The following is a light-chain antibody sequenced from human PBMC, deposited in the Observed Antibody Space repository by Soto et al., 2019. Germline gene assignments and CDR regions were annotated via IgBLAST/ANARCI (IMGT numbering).Light chain of an antibody. V-gene: IGKV3-20*01. CDR3: QQYGSSPIT. J-gene: IGKJ5*01. CDR2: GAS. CDR1: QSVSSSY. Sequence: EIVLTQSPGTLSLSPGERATLSCRASQSVSSSYLAWYQQKPGQAPRLLIYGASSRATGIPDRFSGSGSGTEFTLTISRLEPEDFALYYCQQYGSSPITFGQGTGLEIK.